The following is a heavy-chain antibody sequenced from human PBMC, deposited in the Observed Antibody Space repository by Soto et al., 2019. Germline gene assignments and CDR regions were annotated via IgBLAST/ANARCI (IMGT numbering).Heavy chain of an antibody. J-gene: IGHJ4*02. CDR3: ARSRSGSYPQDFDY. D-gene: IGHD1-26*01. CDR2: IYSGGST. Sequence: GGSLRLSCAASGFTVSSNYMSWVRQAPGKGLEWVSVIYSGGSTYYADSVKGRFTISRDNSKNTLYLQMNSLRAEDTAVYYCARSRSGSYPQDFDYWGQGTLVTVSS. CDR1: GFTVSSNY. V-gene: IGHV3-53*01.